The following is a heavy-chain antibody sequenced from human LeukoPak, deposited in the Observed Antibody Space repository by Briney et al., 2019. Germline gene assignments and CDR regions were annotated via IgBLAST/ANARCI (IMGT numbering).Heavy chain of an antibody. Sequence: PGGSLRLSCEASGFTFCSYGMSWVRQAPGKGLEWVSAISGSGGSTYYADSVKGRFTISRDNSKNTLYLQMNSLRAEDTAVYHCAKEHGEFDLWGRGTLVTVSS. J-gene: IGHJ2*01. D-gene: IGHD7-27*01. CDR2: ISGSGGST. V-gene: IGHV3-23*01. CDR3: AKEHGEFDL. CDR1: GFTFCSYG.